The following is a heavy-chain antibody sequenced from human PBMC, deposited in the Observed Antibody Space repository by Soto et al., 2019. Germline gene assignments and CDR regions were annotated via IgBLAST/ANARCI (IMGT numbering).Heavy chain of an antibody. D-gene: IGHD3-22*01. CDR2: ISYDGSNK. Sequence: GGSLRLSCAASGFTFSSYGMHWVRQAPGKGLEWVAVISYDGSNKYYADSVKGRFTISRDNSKNTLYLQMNSLRAEDTAVYYCAKDQHDSSGPFDHWGQGTLVTVSS. CDR1: GFTFSSYG. V-gene: IGHV3-30*18. J-gene: IGHJ4*02. CDR3: AKDQHDSSGPFDH.